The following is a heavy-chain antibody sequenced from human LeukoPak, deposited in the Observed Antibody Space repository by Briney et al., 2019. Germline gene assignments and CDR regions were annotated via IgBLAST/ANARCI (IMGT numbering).Heavy chain of an antibody. Sequence: SETLSLTCTVSGGSISSSSYYWGWIRQPPGKGLEWIGSIYYSGSTYYNPSLKSRVTISVDTSKNQFSLKLSSVTAADTAVYYCARDFVGATPQGSFDIWGQGTMVTVSS. J-gene: IGHJ3*02. CDR1: GGSISSSSYY. CDR3: ARDFVGATPQGSFDI. CDR2: IYYSGST. D-gene: IGHD1-26*01. V-gene: IGHV4-39*07.